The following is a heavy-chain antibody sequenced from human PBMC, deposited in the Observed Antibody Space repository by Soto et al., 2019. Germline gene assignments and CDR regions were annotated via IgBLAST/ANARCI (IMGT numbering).Heavy chain of an antibody. CDR2: IKSKTDGGTT. J-gene: IGHJ4*02. V-gene: IGHV3-15*07. Sequence: EVQLVESGGGLVKPGGSLRLSWAASGFTFSNAWMNWVCKSPGKGMEWVGRIKSKTDGGTTDYAAPVKGRFTITRDDSKNTRYMQLKSVKTEETAVYYCTTDPMYNWNYRVDFDYWGQGTLVTVSS. CDR3: TTDPMYNWNYRVDFDY. CDR1: GFTFSNAW. D-gene: IGHD1-7*01.